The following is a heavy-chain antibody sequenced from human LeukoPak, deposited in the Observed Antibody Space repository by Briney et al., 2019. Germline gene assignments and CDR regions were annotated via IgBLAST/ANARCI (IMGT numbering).Heavy chain of an antibody. D-gene: IGHD3-9*01. J-gene: IGHJ3*02. Sequence: ASVKVSCKASGYTFTSNYMHWVRQAPGQGLEWMGWINPNSGGTNYAQKFQGRVTMTRDTSISTAYMELSRLRSDDTAVYYCARAPWYYDILTGYYTSAFDIWGQGTMVTVSS. CDR2: INPNSGGT. CDR3: ARAPWYYDILTGYYTSAFDI. V-gene: IGHV1-2*02. CDR1: GYTFTSNY.